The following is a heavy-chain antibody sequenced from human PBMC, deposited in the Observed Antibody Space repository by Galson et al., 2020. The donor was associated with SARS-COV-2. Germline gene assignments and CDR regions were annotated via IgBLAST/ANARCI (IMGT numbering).Heavy chain of an antibody. D-gene: IGHD3-3*01. V-gene: IGHV3-15*01. CDR1: GFTFSNAW. Sequence: GGSLRLSCAASGFTFSNAWMSWVRQAPGKGLEWVGRIKSKTDGGTTDYAAPVKGRFTISRDDSKNTLYLQMNSLKTEDTAVYYCTTDTRAHYDFWSGYYSLLYFDYWGQGTLVTVSS. CDR3: TTDTRAHYDFWSGYYSLLYFDY. CDR2: IKSKTDGGTT. J-gene: IGHJ4*02.